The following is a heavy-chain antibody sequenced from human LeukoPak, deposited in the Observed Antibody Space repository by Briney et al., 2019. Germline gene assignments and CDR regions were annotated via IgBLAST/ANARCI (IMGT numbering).Heavy chain of an antibody. CDR3: ARVFWSGLGYYFDY. CDR1: GFTFSAYA. CDR2: MALSGGPT. V-gene: IGHV3-23*01. Sequence: GGSLRLSCAASGFTFSAYAMAWVRRPPGRGLEWVSTMALSGGPTHYADAVEGRFTISRDDSKSTLYLHINNLRAEDTAVYYCARVFWSGLGYYFDYWGQGTLVTVSS. D-gene: IGHD3-3*01. J-gene: IGHJ4*02.